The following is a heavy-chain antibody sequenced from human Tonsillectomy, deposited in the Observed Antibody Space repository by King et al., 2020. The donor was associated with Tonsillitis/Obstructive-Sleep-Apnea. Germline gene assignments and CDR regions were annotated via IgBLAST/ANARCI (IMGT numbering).Heavy chain of an antibody. J-gene: IGHJ3*02. Sequence: VQLQQWGAGLLKPSETLSLTCAVYGGSYGGSFSGYYWSWIRQPPGKGLEWMGEINHSGSTKYNPSLNSRVTISVDTTKNEFSLKLSAVTAADTAVYYCARGYRGAFDIWGQGTMVTVSS. CDR1: GGSYGGSFSGYY. V-gene: IGHV4-34*01. CDR3: ARGYRGAFDI. CDR2: INHSGST.